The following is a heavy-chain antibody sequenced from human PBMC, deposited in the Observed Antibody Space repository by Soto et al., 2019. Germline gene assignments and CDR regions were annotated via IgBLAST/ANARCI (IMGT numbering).Heavy chain of an antibody. V-gene: IGHV3-7*01. CDR3: ASRWGFDWLWPNYYMDV. CDR2: IKQDGSEK. D-gene: IGHD3-9*01. Sequence: GGSLRLSCAASGFTFSSYWMSWVRQAPGKGLEWVANIKQDGSEKYYVDSVKGRFTISRDNAKNSLYLQMNSLRAEDTAVYYCASRWGFDWLWPNYYMDVWGKGTTVTVSS. J-gene: IGHJ6*03. CDR1: GFTFSSYW.